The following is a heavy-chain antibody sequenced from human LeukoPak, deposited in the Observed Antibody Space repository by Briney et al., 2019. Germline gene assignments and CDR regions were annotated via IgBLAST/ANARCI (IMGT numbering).Heavy chain of an antibody. D-gene: IGHD4-23*01. V-gene: IGHV3-7*02. CDR1: GFTFTTYW. J-gene: IGHJ4*02. CDR2: IKQDGSEE. Sequence: PRGSPCPFCADSGFTFTTYWMTWVCQAPGKGLEWVANIKQDGSEENYVASVRGRFTISRDNAKKSLYLQMNSLRAEDTAVYYCARGRWLDYWGQGTLVTVSS. CDR3: ARGRWLDY.